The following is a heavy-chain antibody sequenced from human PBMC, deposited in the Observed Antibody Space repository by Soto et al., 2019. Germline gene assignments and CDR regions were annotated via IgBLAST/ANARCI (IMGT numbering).Heavy chain of an antibody. CDR3: ARAPRQLQSLGY. CDR1: GYTFTGYY. J-gene: IGHJ4*02. Sequence: ASVKVSCKASGYTFTGYYMHWVRQAPGQGREWMGWINPNSGGTNYAQKFQGRVTMTRDTSISTAYMELSRLRSDDTALYYCARAPRQLQSLGYWGQGXLVTVSS. CDR2: INPNSGGT. V-gene: IGHV1-2*02. D-gene: IGHD1-26*01.